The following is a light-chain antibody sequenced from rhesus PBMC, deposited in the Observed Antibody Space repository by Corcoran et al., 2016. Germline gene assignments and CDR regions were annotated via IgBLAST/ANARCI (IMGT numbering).Light chain of an antibody. CDR3: QQHNSHPFT. V-gene: IGKV1S25*01. CDR2: AAS. Sequence: DIQMTQSPSSLSASVGDRVTITCRTSQGISSYLAWYQQKPGKVPKLLIYAASRLESGVPSRFSGIGSVTEFTLTISSLQPEDFATYYCQQHNSHPFTFGPGTKLDIK. J-gene: IGKJ3*01. CDR1: QGISSY.